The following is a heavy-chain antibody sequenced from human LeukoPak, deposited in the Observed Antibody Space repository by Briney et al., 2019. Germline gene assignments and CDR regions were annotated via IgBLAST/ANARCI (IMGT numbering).Heavy chain of an antibody. V-gene: IGHV3-74*01. CDR2: INTDGSST. D-gene: IGHD3-3*01. CDR3: ARDRSTIFGVVTPTGWFDP. J-gene: IGHJ5*02. Sequence: GGSLRLSCAASGFTFSSYWMHWVRQAPGKGLVWVSRINTDGSSTSYADSVKGRFTISRDNAKNTLYLQMNSLRAEDTAVYYCARDRSTIFGVVTPTGWFDPWGQGTLVTVSS. CDR1: GFTFSSYW.